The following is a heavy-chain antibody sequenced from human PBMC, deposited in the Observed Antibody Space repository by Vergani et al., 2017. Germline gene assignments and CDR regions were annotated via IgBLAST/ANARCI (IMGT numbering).Heavy chain of an antibody. CDR1: GYTFTSYY. D-gene: IGHD2-2*01. CDR2: IIPSGGST. V-gene: IGHV1-46*01. Sequence: QEQLVQSGSELKKPGASVKVSCKASGYTFTSYYMHWVRQAPGQGLEWMGIIIPSGGSTSYAQKFQGRVTMTWDTSTSTVYMELSSLRSEDTAVYYCARDSRYCSSTSCYVGRDWFDPWGQGTLVTVSS. CDR3: ARDSRYCSSTSCYVGRDWFDP. J-gene: IGHJ5*02.